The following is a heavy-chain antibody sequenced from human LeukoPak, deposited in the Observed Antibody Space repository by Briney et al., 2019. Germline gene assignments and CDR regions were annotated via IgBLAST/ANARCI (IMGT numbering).Heavy chain of an antibody. J-gene: IGHJ4*02. Sequence: SETLSLTCTVSGGSISSSSYYWGWIRQPPGKGLEWIGSIYYSGSTYYNPSLKSRVTISVDTSKNQFSLKLSSVTAADTAVYYCARHSKGTYSITMVRGVTYFDYWGQGTLVTVSS. CDR1: GGSISSSSYY. D-gene: IGHD3-10*01. CDR3: ARHSKGTYSITMVRGVTYFDY. CDR2: IYYSGST. V-gene: IGHV4-39*01.